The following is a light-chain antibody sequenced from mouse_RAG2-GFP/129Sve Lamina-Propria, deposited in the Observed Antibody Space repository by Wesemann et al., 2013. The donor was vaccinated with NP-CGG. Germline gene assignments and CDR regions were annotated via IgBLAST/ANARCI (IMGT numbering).Light chain of an antibody. Sequence: DIVMTQSQKFMSTTVGDRVSITCKASQNVGTAVAWYQQKPGQSPKLLIYSASNRYTGVPDRFTGSGYGTDFTFTISNVQSEDLAEYFCQQYNSYPLTFGGGTKLEIK. CDR3: QQYNSYPLT. CDR1: QNVGTA. CDR2: SAS. J-gene: IGKJ1*01. V-gene: IGKV6-13*01.